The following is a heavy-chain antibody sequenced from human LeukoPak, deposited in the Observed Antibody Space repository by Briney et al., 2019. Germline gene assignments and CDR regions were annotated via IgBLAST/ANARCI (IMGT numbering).Heavy chain of an antibody. J-gene: IGHJ6*02. Sequence: GGSLRLSCAASGFTFSSYGMHWVRQAPGKGLEWVAVIWYDGSNKYYADSVKGRFTISRDISKNTLYLQMNSLRAEDTAVYYCARVPAAAGRANYYYYYGLDVWGQGTTVTVSS. D-gene: IGHD6-13*01. CDR1: GFTFSSYG. CDR2: IWYDGSNK. CDR3: ARVPAAAGRANYYYYYGLDV. V-gene: IGHV3-33*01.